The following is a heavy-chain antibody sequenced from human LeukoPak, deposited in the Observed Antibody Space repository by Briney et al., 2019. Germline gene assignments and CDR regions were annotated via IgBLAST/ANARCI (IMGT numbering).Heavy chain of an antibody. D-gene: IGHD5-24*01. J-gene: IGHJ3*01. CDR2: ISGPGPST. Sequence: GGSLRLSCAASGFSFRRYAMNWVRQAPGRGLEWVAVISGPGPSTVYADSVKGRFTISRDNSKNTLFLQLDSLRVEDTAIYYCAKEEMPHAFDLWGQGTMVTVSS. V-gene: IGHV3-23*01. CDR3: AKEEMPHAFDL. CDR1: GFSFRRYA.